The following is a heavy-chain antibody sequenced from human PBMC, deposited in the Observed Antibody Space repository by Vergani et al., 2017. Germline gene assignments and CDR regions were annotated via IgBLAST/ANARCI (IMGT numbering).Heavy chain of an antibody. CDR2: IIPILGIA. CDR1: GGTFSSYT. Sequence: QVQLVQSGAEVKKPGSSVKVSCKASGGTFSSYTISWVRQAPGQGLEWMGRIIPILGIANYAQKLQGRVTMTTDTSTSTAYMELRSLRSDDTAVYYCARDLPGGQWLVKGAFDIWGQGTMVTVSS. V-gene: IGHV1-69*08. CDR3: ARDLPGGQWLVKGAFDI. D-gene: IGHD6-19*01. J-gene: IGHJ3*02.